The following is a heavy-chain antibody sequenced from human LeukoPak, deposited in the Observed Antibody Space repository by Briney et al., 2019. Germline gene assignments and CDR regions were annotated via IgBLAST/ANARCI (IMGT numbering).Heavy chain of an antibody. J-gene: IGHJ4*02. Sequence: ASVKVSCKASGYTFTGYYMHWVRQAPGQGLEWMGWINPNSGGTNYAQKFQGRVTMTRDTSISTAYMELSRLRSDDTAVYYCARDRDNYDFWSGLTSYYFDYWGQGTLVTVSS. CDR1: GYTFTGYY. V-gene: IGHV1-2*02. CDR3: ARDRDNYDFWSGLTSYYFDY. D-gene: IGHD3-3*01. CDR2: INPNSGGT.